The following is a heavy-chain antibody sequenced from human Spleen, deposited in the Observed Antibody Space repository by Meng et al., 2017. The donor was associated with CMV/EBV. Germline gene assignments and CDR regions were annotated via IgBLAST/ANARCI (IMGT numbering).Heavy chain of an antibody. Sequence: GGSLRLSCAASGFTFSTFAMYWVRQAPGKGLEWVSTISDRGGNTYYADSVKGRFTISRDNSKNMLYLQMNSLRAEDTAVYYCARDRLDYSTFWYRAGMDVWGQGTTVTVSS. CDR3: ARDRLDYSTFWYRAGMDV. D-gene: IGHD6-13*01. J-gene: IGHJ6*02. CDR1: GFTFSTFA. CDR2: ISDRGGNT. V-gene: IGHV3-23*01.